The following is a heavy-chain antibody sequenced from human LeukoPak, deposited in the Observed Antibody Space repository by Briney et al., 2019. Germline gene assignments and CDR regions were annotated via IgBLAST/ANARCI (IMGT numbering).Heavy chain of an antibody. D-gene: IGHD3-10*01. V-gene: IGHV1-2*02. J-gene: IGHJ4*02. CDR1: GYTFTGYS. Sequence: GASVKVSCKASGYTFTGYSMHWVRQAPGQGLEWMGWIKPNSGGTNYAQKFQDRVTMTRDMSTSTVYMELSRLRSDDTAVYYCARVRYYYGSASSPLGYWGQGTLVTVSS. CDR2: IKPNSGGT. CDR3: ARVRYYYGSASSPLGY.